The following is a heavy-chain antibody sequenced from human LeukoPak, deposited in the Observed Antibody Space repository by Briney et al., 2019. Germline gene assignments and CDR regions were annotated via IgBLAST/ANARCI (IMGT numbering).Heavy chain of an antibody. CDR2: IYSGGST. CDR3: ARDLSWFDP. CDR1: GFTFSSYD. J-gene: IGHJ5*02. V-gene: IGHV3-53*01. Sequence: GGTLRLSCAASGFTFSSYDMSWVRQAPGKGLEWVSVIYSGGSTYYADSVKGRFTISRDNSKNTLYLQMNSLRAEDTAVYYCARDLSWFDPWGQGTLVTVSS.